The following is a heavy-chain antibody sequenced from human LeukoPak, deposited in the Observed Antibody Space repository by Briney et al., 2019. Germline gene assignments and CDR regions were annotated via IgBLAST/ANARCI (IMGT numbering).Heavy chain of an antibody. D-gene: IGHD4-23*01. CDR3: AKGGGYFDY. CDR1: GFTFSSYS. Sequence: PGGSLRLSCAASGFTFSSYSMNWVRQAPGKGLEWVAVISYDGSNKYYADSVKGRFTISRDNSKNTLYLQMNSLRAEDTAVYYCAKGGGYFDYWGQGTLVTVSS. CDR2: ISYDGSNK. J-gene: IGHJ4*02. V-gene: IGHV3-30*18.